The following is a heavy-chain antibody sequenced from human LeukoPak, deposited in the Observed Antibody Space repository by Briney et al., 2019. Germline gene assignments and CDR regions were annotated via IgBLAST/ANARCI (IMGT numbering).Heavy chain of an antibody. CDR1: GYTFTSYY. Sequence: GASVKVSCKASGYTFTSYYMHWVRQAPGQGLEWMGIINPSGGSTSYAQKFQGRVTMTTDTSTSTAYMELRSLRSDDTAVYYCARDTYYYDSSGYNPFDYWGQGTLVTVSS. J-gene: IGHJ4*02. V-gene: IGHV1-46*01. D-gene: IGHD3-22*01. CDR2: INPSGGST. CDR3: ARDTYYYDSSGYNPFDY.